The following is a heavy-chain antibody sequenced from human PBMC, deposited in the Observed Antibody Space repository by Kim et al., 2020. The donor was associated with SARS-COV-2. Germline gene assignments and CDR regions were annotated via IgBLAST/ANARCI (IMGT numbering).Heavy chain of an antibody. V-gene: IGHV3-11*01. CDR1: GFTLSDYY. CDR3: ARSERHWYDGRDPLDH. D-gene: IGHD1-26*01. Sequence: GGSLRLSCAGSGFTLSDYYISWIRQAPGKGLEWVSYIDRTGRESVYADSLRGRFTISRDNAKNSLYLQMNSLTADDTALYYCARSERHWYDGRDPLDHWGQGTPVTVSS. CDR2: IDRTGRES. J-gene: IGHJ4*02.